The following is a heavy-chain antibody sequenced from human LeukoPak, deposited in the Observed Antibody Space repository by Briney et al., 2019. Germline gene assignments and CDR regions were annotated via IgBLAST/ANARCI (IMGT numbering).Heavy chain of an antibody. Sequence: PSQTLSLTCTVSGGSISSGSYYWSWIRQPAGKGLEWIGRIYTSGSTNYNPPLKSRVTISVDTSKNQFSLKLSSVTAADTAVYYCASQDVVLRFFGYWGQGTLVTVSS. CDR3: ASQDVVLRFFGY. V-gene: IGHV4-61*02. CDR2: IYTSGST. CDR1: GGSISSGSYY. J-gene: IGHJ4*02. D-gene: IGHD2-21*01.